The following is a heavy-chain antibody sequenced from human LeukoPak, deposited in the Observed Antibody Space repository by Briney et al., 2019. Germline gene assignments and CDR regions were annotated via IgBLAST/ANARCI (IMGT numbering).Heavy chain of an antibody. V-gene: IGHV4-61*10. CDR1: GGSISRGGHY. D-gene: IGHD3-10*01. Sequence: SETLSLTCTVSGGSISRGGHYWSWIRQPAGKGLEWIGYIYYSGSTNYNPSLKSRVTISVDTSKNQFSLKLSSVTAADTAVYYCARHDSIGFGAYWYFDLWGRGTLVTVSS. CDR2: IYYSGST. J-gene: IGHJ2*01. CDR3: ARHDSIGFGAYWYFDL.